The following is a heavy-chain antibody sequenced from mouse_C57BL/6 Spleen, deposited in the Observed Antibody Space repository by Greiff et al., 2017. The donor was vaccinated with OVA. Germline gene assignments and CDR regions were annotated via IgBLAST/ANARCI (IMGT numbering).Heavy chain of an antibody. J-gene: IGHJ2*01. CDR3: ARDYDGFYFDY. Sequence: VHLVESGPELVKPGASVKISCKASGYAFSSSWLNWVKQRPGKGLEWIGRIYPGDGDTNYNGKVKGKATLTADKSSSTAYMQLSSLTSEDSAVYFWARDYDGFYFDYWGQGTTLTVSS. CDR2: IYPGDGDT. CDR1: GYAFSSSW. V-gene: IGHV1-82*01. D-gene: IGHD2-4*01.